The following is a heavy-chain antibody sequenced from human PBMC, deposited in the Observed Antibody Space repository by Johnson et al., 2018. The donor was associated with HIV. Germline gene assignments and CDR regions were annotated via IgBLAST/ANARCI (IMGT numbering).Heavy chain of an antibody. CDR1: GFTFDSYW. CDR3: ARVGGSYGDAFDI. V-gene: IGHV3-7*01. D-gene: IGHD1-26*01. Sequence: VQLVESGGGLVQPGGSLRLSCAASGFTFDSYWMSWVRQAPGKGLEWVANINHDGSEKYYVDSVKGRFTISRDNAKNPLYLQMNSLRAEDTAVYYCARVGGSYGDAFDIWGQGTMVTVSS. CDR2: INHDGSEK. J-gene: IGHJ3*02.